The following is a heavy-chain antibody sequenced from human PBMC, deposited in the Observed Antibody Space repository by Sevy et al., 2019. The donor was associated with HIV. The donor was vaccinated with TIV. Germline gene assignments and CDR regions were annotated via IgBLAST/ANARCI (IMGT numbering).Heavy chain of an antibody. D-gene: IGHD3-16*01. Sequence: GGYLRLSCAASGFTFSNVWMSWVRQAPGMGLEWVASIKSKTDGGTTDYAAPVKGRFTISRDDSKTTLYLQMNSLKIEDIAVYYCTTGGSLFQHWGQGTLVTVSS. J-gene: IGHJ1*01. CDR1: GFTFSNVW. CDR3: TTGGSLFQH. CDR2: IKSKTDGGTT. V-gene: IGHV3-15*01.